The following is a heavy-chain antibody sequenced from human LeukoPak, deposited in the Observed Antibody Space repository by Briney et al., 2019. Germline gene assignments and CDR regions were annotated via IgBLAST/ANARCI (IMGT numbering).Heavy chain of an antibody. V-gene: IGHV3-7*01. CDR3: ARLIVGAIDS. D-gene: IGHD1-26*01. CDR1: GFTFSRYW. Sequence: PGGSLRLSCAASGFTFSRYWMSWVRQAPGKGLEWVANIKQVGSEKYYVDSVKGRFTISRDNAKNSLHLQMNSLRAEDTAVYYCARLIVGAIDSWGQGTLVTVSS. J-gene: IGHJ4*02. CDR2: IKQVGSEK.